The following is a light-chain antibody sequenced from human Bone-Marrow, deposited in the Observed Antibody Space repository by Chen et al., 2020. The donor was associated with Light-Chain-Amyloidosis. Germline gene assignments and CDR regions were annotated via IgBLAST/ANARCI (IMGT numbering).Light chain of an antibody. V-gene: IGKV1-27*01. CDR2: GAS. Sequence: IQMTQSPSSLSASVGDRVTITCRASQGISNYLAWYQQKPGKVPTLLIYGASTLQSGVPSRFSGSGSRTDFTLTISSLQPEDVATYYCQKYNSAPRTFGQGTKVEIK. CDR1: QGISNY. CDR3: QKYNSAPRT. J-gene: IGKJ1*01.